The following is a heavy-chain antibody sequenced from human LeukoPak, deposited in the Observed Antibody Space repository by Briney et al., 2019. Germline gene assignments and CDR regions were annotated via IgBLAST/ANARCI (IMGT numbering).Heavy chain of an antibody. Sequence: SVKVSCKASGGTFSSYAISWVRQAPGQGLEWMGGIIPIFGTANYAQKFQGRVTLTADEATNTAYMELNRLRSDDTAVYYCTRDAGDYGGSGSYPDYWGQGTLVTVSS. CDR2: IIPIFGTA. V-gene: IGHV1-69*13. CDR3: TRDAGDYGGSGSYPDY. D-gene: IGHD3-10*01. J-gene: IGHJ4*02. CDR1: GGTFSSYA.